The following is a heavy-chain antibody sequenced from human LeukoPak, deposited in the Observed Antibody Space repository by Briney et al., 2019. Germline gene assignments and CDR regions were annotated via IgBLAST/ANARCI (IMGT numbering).Heavy chain of an antibody. Sequence: GGSLRLSCAASGFTFSSYAMHWVRQAPGKGLEYVPGISTNGGSTYYANSVKGRFTISRDNSKNTLYLQMGTLRAEDMAVYYCARGKGYCSGGRCYYYFDYWGQGTLVTVSS. V-gene: IGHV3-64*01. J-gene: IGHJ4*02. CDR2: ISTNGGST. CDR1: GFTFSSYA. CDR3: ARGKGYCSGGRCYYYFDY. D-gene: IGHD2-15*01.